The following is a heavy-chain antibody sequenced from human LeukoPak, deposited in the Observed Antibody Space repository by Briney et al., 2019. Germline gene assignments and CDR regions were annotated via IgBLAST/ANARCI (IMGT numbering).Heavy chain of an antibody. Sequence: SETLSLTCTVSGGSISSSSYYWGWIRQPPGKGLEWIGSIYYSGSTYYNPSLKSRVTISVDTSKNQFSLKLSSVTAADTAVYYCARQATNAYYGSGSYSSALYYFDYWGQGTLVTVSS. D-gene: IGHD3-10*01. CDR3: ARQATNAYYGSGSYSSALYYFDY. CDR1: GGSISSSSYY. J-gene: IGHJ4*02. V-gene: IGHV4-39*01. CDR2: IYYSGST.